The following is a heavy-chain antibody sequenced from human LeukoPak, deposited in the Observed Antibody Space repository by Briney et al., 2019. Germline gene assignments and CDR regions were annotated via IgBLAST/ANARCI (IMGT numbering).Heavy chain of an antibody. D-gene: IGHD6-13*01. Sequence: SVKVSCKASGGTFISCAISWVRQAPGQGLEWMGGIIPIFGTANYAQKFQGRVTITTDESTSTAYMELSSLRSEDTAVYYCARAGIAAAWEIDYWGQGTLVTVSS. V-gene: IGHV1-69*05. CDR1: GGTFISCA. CDR2: IIPIFGTA. CDR3: ARAGIAAAWEIDY. J-gene: IGHJ4*02.